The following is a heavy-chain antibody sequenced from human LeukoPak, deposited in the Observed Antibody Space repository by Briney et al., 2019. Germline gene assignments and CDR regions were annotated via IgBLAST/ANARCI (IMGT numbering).Heavy chain of an antibody. CDR1: GFIVSSNY. D-gene: IGHD2-2*01. J-gene: IGHJ4*02. V-gene: IGHV3-30*18. CDR3: AKGPLRGTAAAIDY. Sequence: GGSLRLSCAVSGFIVSSNYMSWVRQAPGKGLEWVAVISYDGRNIHYPDSVKGRFTISRDISTDTLWLQMDSLRTEDTAVYYCAKGPLRGTAAAIDYWGQGTLVTVSS. CDR2: ISYDGRNI.